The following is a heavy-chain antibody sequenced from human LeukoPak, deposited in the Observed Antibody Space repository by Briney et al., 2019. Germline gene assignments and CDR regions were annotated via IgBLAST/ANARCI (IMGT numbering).Heavy chain of an antibody. D-gene: IGHD2-2*01. CDR1: GGSISSYY. V-gene: IGHV4-59*01. J-gene: IGHJ4*02. Sequence: SETLSLTCTVSGGSISSYYWSWIRQPPGKGLEWIGYVHYSGNTNYNPSLRSRVTMSLHTSQNQVSLTLRSVTAADTAVYYCARPWGSTYWYYFDDWGQGTLVTVSS. CDR2: VHYSGNT. CDR3: ARPWGSTYWYYFDD.